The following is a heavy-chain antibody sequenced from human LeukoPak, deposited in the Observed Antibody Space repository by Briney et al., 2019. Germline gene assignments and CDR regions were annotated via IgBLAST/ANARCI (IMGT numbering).Heavy chain of an antibody. Sequence: PSQTLSPTCTVSGGSISSGAYYWSWIRQHPGKGLEWIGYIYYSGSTYYNPSLKSRVTISVDTSKNQFSLKLSSVTAADTAVYYCARAYYDYVWGSYRDYYMDVWGKGTTVTVSS. CDR3: ARAYYDYVWGSYRDYYMDV. CDR1: GGSISSGAYY. J-gene: IGHJ6*03. D-gene: IGHD3-16*02. CDR2: IYYSGST. V-gene: IGHV4-31*03.